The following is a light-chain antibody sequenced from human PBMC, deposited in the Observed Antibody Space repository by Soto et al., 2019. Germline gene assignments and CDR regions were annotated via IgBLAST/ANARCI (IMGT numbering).Light chain of an antibody. CDR3: KKYNSYSR. CDR2: KAS. J-gene: IGKJ4*02. V-gene: IGKV1-5*03. CDR1: QSISNW. Sequence: DIPMTQSPSTLSASVGDRVTLTCRASQSISNWLAWYQQKPGKAPRLLIYKASTLERGVPSRFSGSGSGTEFTLTISSRQPNEFATNYSKKYNSYSRFGGGTKVEIK.